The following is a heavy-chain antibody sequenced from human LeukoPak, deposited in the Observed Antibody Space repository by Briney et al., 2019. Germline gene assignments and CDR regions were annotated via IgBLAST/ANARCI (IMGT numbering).Heavy chain of an antibody. CDR2: IYHSGST. CDR1: GYSISSGYH. J-gene: IGHJ4*02. D-gene: IGHD5-18*01. V-gene: IGHV4-38-2*02. CDR3: AGDSYGHFDY. Sequence: SETLSLTCTVSGYSISSGYHWGWIRQPPGKGLEWIGSIYHSGSTYYNPSLKSRVTILVDTSKNQFSLKLSSVTAADTAVYYCAGDSYGHFDYWGREPWSPSPQ.